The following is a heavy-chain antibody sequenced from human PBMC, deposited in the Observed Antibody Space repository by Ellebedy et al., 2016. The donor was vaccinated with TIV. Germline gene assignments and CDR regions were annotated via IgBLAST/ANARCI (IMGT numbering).Heavy chain of an antibody. CDR1: GFTFSSYA. Sequence: GESLKISCAASGFTFSSYAMSWVRQAPGKGLEWVSTISHTGSRTYYADSVEGRFTISRDNSKKTLYLQMNSLRAEDTAIYYCAKGRGGGSDSSAPRYYFDYWGLGTLVTVSS. CDR3: AKGRGGGSDSSAPRYYFDY. J-gene: IGHJ4*02. CDR2: ISHTGSRT. D-gene: IGHD3-22*01. V-gene: IGHV3-23*01.